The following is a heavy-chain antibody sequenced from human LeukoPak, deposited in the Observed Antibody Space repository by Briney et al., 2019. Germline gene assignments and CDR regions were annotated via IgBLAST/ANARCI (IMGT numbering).Heavy chain of an antibody. D-gene: IGHD2-21*01. CDR3: ARDDSLEDVVVIAKDAFDI. Sequence: SEILSLTCTVSGGSISSSSYYWGWIRQPPGKGLEWIGSIYYSGSTYYNPSLKSRVTISVDTSKNQFSLKLSSVTAADTAVYYCARDDSLEDVVVIAKDAFDIWGQGTMVTVSS. J-gene: IGHJ3*02. V-gene: IGHV4-39*02. CDR1: GGSISSSSYY. CDR2: IYYSGST.